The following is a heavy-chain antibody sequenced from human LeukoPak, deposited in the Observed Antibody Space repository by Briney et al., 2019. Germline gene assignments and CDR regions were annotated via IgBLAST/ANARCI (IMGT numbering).Heavy chain of an antibody. D-gene: IGHD6-13*01. CDR3: AKGKGSVAAAGVYDY. V-gene: IGHV3-74*01. J-gene: IGHJ4*02. CDR1: GFTFSSYA. CDR2: INSDGSST. Sequence: GGSLRLSCAASGFTFSSYAMSWVRQAPGKGLEWVSRINSDGSSTSYADSVKGRFTISRDNAKNTLYLQMNSLRAEDTAVYYCAKGKGSVAAAGVYDYWGQGTLVTVSS.